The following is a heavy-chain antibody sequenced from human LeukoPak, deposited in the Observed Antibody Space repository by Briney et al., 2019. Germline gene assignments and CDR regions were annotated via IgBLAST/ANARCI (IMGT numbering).Heavy chain of an antibody. V-gene: IGHV3-7*03. CDR1: GFTFSSSW. CDR2: IKQDGSEK. CDR3: ASGLELDY. J-gene: IGHJ4*02. Sequence: PGGSLRLSCAASGFTFSSSWMRWVRQAPGKGLEWVANIKQDGSEKNYVDSVKGRFTISRDNAKNSLYLQMNSLRAEDTAVYYCASGLELDYWGQGTLVTVSS.